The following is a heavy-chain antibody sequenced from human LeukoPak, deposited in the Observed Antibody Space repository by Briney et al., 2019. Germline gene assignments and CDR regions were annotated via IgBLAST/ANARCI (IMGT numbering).Heavy chain of an antibody. CDR2: LGIAGDT. D-gene: IGHD1-26*01. V-gene: IGHV3-13*01. CDR1: GFTFNSYA. Sequence: GGSLRLSCAASGFTFNSYAIHWVRQPIGKGLEWVSALGIAGDTFYPGSVKGRFTISRENAKNSLYLQMNSLRAEDTAMYYCARQKQSHGNFDYWGQGTLVTVSS. CDR3: ARQKQSHGNFDY. J-gene: IGHJ4*02.